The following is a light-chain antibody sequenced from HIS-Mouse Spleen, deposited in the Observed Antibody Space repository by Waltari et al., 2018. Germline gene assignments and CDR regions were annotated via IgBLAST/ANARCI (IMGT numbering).Light chain of an antibody. V-gene: IGKV1-8*01. CDR1: HGISSY. Sequence: AIRMTQSPSSFSASTGDRVTITCRASHGISSYLAWYQQKPGKAPKLLIYAASTLQIGVPSRFSGSGSGTDFTLTISCLQSEDFATYYCQQYYSYLPITFGQGTRLEIK. CDR2: AAS. CDR3: QQYYSYLPIT. J-gene: IGKJ5*01.